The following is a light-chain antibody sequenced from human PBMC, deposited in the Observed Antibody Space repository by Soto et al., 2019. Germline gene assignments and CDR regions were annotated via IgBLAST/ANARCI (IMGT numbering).Light chain of an antibody. Sequence: DIEMAQSPSTLSASVGDRVTIACRASQSISTWVAWYQQKPGTAPKVLIYHASNLQSGVPSRFSGSGSGTEFTLTISSLQPDDFATYYCQQYNSYSFGQGTKVDI. CDR2: HAS. V-gene: IGKV1-5*01. CDR3: QQYNSYS. J-gene: IGKJ1*01. CDR1: QSISTW.